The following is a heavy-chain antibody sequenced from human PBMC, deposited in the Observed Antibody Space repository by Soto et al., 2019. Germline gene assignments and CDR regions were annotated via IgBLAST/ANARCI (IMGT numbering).Heavy chain of an antibody. CDR1: GFTFSSYW. Sequence: EVQLVESGGGLVQPGGSLRLSCAASGFTFSSYWMSWVRQAPGKGLEWVAHIKQDGSEKYYVDSVKGRFTISRDNAKNSLYLQMNSLRAEGTAVYYCASALGDAFDVWGHGTMVTVSS. CDR2: IKQDGSEK. V-gene: IGHV3-7*01. J-gene: IGHJ3*01. CDR3: ASALGDAFDV. D-gene: IGHD3-16*01.